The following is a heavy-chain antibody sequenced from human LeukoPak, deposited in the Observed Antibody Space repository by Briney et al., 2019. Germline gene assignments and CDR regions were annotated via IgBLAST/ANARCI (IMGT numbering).Heavy chain of an antibody. D-gene: IGHD2-8*02. J-gene: IGHJ5*02. CDR2: TYYRSKWYN. V-gene: IGHV6-1*01. Sequence: SQTLSLTRAISGDSFSSNSAAWNWIRQSPSRGLEWLGRTYYRSKWYNDYAVSVKSRITINPDTSKNQFSLQLNSVTPEDTAVYYCARGYWLNNWFDPWGQGTLVTVSS. CDR1: GDSFSSNSAA. CDR3: ARGYWLNNWFDP.